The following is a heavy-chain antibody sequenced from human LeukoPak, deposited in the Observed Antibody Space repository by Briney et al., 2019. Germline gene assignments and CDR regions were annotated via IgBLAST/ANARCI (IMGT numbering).Heavy chain of an antibody. CDR3: ARVPGYSYGYGYFDL. J-gene: IGHJ2*01. V-gene: IGHV4-59*12. Sequence: SETLSLTRTVSGGSISSYYWTWIRQPPGKQLEWIGYIDYGGFTNYSPSLKSRVTMSVDTSQNQFSLKLSSVTAADTAVYYCARVPGYSYGYGYFDLWGRGTPVTVSS. D-gene: IGHD5-18*01. CDR2: IDYGGFT. CDR1: GGSISSYY.